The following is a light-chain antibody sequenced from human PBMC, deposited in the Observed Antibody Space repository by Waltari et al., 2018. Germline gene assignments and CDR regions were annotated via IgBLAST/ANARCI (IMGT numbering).Light chain of an antibody. Sequence: LVYNKGNNYDHWSQQRPGQSPRRLIYKGSNRDSGVPDSFSRSVSGTDFTLKLSRVKAEDVGVYYCMQATRLPPWTCGQGTKVELK. V-gene: IGKV2-30*01. J-gene: IGKJ1*01. CDR3: MQATRLPPWT. CDR1: LVYNKGNNY. CDR2: KGS.